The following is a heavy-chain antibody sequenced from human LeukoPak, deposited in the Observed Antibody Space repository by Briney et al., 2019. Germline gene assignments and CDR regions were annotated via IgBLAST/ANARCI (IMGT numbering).Heavy chain of an antibody. D-gene: IGHD2-15*01. Sequence: GGSLRLSCAASGFTASSNYMSWVRQAPGKGLEWVSVIYSGGSTYYADSVKGRFTISRDNSKNTLYLQMNSLRAEDTAVYYCAKAENREYCSGGSCYFDYYYGTDVWGQGTTVTVSS. CDR2: IYSGGST. CDR3: AKAENREYCSGGSCYFDYYYGTDV. CDR1: GFTASSNY. V-gene: IGHV3-66*01. J-gene: IGHJ6*02.